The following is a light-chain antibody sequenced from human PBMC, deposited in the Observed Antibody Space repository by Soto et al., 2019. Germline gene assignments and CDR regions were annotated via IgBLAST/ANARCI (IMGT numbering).Light chain of an antibody. V-gene: IGLV2-11*01. CDR2: DVR. CDR3: CSYAGMYSVI. CDR1: SSDVGGYSF. J-gene: IGLJ2*01. Sequence: QSVLTQPPSVSGSPGQSVTISCAGTSSDVGGYSFVSWYQQHPGNTPKLIIYDVRNRPSGVPDRFSGSKSGNTASLTISGLQAEDEAHYYCCSYAGMYSVIFGGGTKLTV.